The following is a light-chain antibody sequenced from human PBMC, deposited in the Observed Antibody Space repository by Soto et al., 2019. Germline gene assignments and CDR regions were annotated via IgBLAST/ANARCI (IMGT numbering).Light chain of an antibody. CDR2: GTS. J-gene: IGKJ1*01. V-gene: IGKV3-20*01. CDR1: QSVCSTY. CDR3: QHDCSSGT. Sequence: EIVFTQSPGTLYLSPGERATLSCRASQSVCSTYLAWSQQKIGQAPRLLIYGTSSRATGIPDLIGGSGSRKVFILTISRLEDEYVASYYYQHDCSSGTFGQGTKVDIK.